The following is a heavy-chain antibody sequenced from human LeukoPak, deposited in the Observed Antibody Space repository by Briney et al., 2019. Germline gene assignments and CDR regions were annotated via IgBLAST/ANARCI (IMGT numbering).Heavy chain of an antibody. J-gene: IGHJ4*02. Sequence: GGSLRLSCAASGFTFSSYGMSWVRQAPGKGLEWVSPISGRGDSTHYVDSVKGRFTISRDNSKNTLYLQMNSLRAEDTAVYYCAKGGYYYGSGSYYSPFFYWGQGTLVTVSS. CDR1: GFTFSSYG. D-gene: IGHD3-10*01. V-gene: IGHV3-23*01. CDR3: AKGGYYYGSGSYYSPFFY. CDR2: ISGRGDST.